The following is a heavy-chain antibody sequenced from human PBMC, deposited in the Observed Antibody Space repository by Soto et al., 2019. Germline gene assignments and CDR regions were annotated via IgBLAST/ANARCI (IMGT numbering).Heavy chain of an antibody. CDR3: ARPGTIKGDYYYGMDV. D-gene: IGHD5-12*01. V-gene: IGHV5-51*01. Sequence: VESLKISCKGSGYKFIDYWIGWVSKVPGKGLEWIGSIYPGDFDIKYGPSFQGQVTISIDKSISTAYLQWSSLKASDTAMYYCARPGTIKGDYYYGMDVWGQGTTVTVSS. CDR2: IYPGDFDI. CDR1: GYKFIDYW. J-gene: IGHJ6*02.